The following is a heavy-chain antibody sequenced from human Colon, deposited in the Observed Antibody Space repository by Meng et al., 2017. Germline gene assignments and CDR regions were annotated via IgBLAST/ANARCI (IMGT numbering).Heavy chain of an antibody. V-gene: IGHV6-1*01. CDR2: TNYRSKWYN. D-gene: IGHD5-18*01. CDR1: GDSVSSNTAA. J-gene: IGHJ4*02. Sequence: QVQLQQSGPGLVKPSKTLSLTCVISGDSVSSNTAAWNWIRQSPSRGLEWLGRTNYRSKWYNEYAVSVKSRMTFNADTAKNQVSLQVNSVTPEDTAVYYCARDHGYSYGLPLDYWGQGILVTVSS. CDR3: ARDHGYSYGLPLDY.